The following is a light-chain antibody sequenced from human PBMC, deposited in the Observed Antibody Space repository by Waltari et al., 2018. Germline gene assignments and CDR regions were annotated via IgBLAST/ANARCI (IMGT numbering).Light chain of an antibody. V-gene: IGKV3-11*01. J-gene: IGKJ5*01. CDR1: QSVRNH. Sequence: EIVLTQFPATLSLSPGERAALSCRASQSVRNHLAWYQQKPGQAPRPLIYETSNSATGIPARFSGSGSETDFTLTISSLEPEDFAVYYYQQRFLCPPITFGQGTRLEIK. CDR3: QQRFLCPPIT. CDR2: ETS.